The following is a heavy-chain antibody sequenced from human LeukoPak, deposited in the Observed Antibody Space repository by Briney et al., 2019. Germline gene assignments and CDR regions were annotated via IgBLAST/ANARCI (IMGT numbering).Heavy chain of an antibody. Sequence: ASVKVSCKASGYTFTSYGISWVRQAPGQGLEWMGWISAYNGNTNYAQKLQGRVTMTTDTSTSTAYMELRSLRSDDTAVYYCARSSPGYYGGNSVLFDYWGQGTLVTVSS. CDR1: GYTFTSYG. CDR3: ARSSPGYYGGNSVLFDY. CDR2: ISAYNGNT. J-gene: IGHJ4*02. D-gene: IGHD4-23*01. V-gene: IGHV1-18*01.